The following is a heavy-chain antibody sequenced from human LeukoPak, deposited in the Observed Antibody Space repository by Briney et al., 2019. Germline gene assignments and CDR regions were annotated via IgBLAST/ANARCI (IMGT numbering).Heavy chain of an antibody. J-gene: IGHJ5*02. V-gene: IGHV4-38-2*02. CDR3: ARSVSHRNFFDP. Sequence: SETLSLTCTVSGYSISSGYYWGWIRQPPGKGLEWIGSIDHSEITYYNPSLKGRVAISVDTSKNQFSLKLSSVTAADTAVYYCARSVSHRNFFDPWGQGALLIVSS. CDR2: IDHSEIT. CDR1: GYSISSGYY. D-gene: IGHD1-14*01.